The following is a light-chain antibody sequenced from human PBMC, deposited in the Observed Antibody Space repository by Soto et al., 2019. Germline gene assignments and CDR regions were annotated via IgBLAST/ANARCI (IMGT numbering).Light chain of an antibody. V-gene: IGKV1-5*03. CDR1: QSISSW. Sequence: DIQMTQSPSTLSASVGDRVIITCRASQSISSWLAWYQQKPGKAPNLLIYKASTLKSGVPSRFSGRGSGTEFTLTISSLQPDDFATYYCQQYDNDSCTCGQGTKVESK. CDR2: KAS. J-gene: IGKJ1*01. CDR3: QQYDNDSCT.